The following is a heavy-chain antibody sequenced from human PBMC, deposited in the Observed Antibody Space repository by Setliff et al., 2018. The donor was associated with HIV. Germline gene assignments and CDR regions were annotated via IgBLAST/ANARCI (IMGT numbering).Heavy chain of an antibody. J-gene: IGHJ5*02. V-gene: IGHV3-23*01. D-gene: IGHD6-13*01. Sequence: GGSLRLSCAASGFTFNYHAMTWVRQAPGRGLEWVSGINGDGDSTYYADSVKGRFTVSRDNSKNTVHLQMSSLRVEDTAVYYCAKADDGAAAGPDPWGQGTLVTVSS. CDR2: INGDGDST. CDR1: GFTFNYHA. CDR3: AKADDGAAAGPDP.